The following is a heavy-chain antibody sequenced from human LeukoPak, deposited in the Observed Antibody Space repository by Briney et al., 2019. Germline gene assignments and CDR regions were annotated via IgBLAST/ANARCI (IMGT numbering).Heavy chain of an antibody. CDR2: INHSGST. Sequence: SETLSLTCAVYGGSFSGYYWSWIRQPPGKGLELIGEINHSGSTNYNPSLKSRVTISVDTSKNQFSLKLSSVTAADTAVYYCARDGPSLYYYYYGMDVWGQGTLVTVSS. CDR1: GGSFSGYY. V-gene: IGHV4-34*01. J-gene: IGHJ6*02. CDR3: ARDGPSLYYYYYGMDV.